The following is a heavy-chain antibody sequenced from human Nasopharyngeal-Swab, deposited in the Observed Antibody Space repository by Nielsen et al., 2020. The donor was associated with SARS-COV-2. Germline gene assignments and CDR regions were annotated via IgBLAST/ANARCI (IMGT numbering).Heavy chain of an antibody. D-gene: IGHD6-19*01. V-gene: IGHV1-46*01. Sequence: ASVKVSCKASGYTFTSYYMHWVRQAPGQGLEWMGIINPSGGSTSYAQKFQGRVTMTRDTSTSTVYMELSSLRSEDTAVYYCARTYSSGQKGKGADVWGKGTTVTVSS. J-gene: IGHJ6*04. CDR2: INPSGGST. CDR3: ARTYSSGQKGKGADV. CDR1: GYTFTSYY.